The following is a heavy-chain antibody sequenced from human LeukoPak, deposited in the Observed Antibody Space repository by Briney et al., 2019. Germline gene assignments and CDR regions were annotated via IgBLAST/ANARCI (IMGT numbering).Heavy chain of an antibody. J-gene: IGHJ4*02. D-gene: IGHD5-18*01. CDR2: IRYDGGNK. CDR1: GFTFSNYG. Sequence: GGSLRLSCAASGFTFSNYGMHWVRQAPGKGLEWVAFIRYDGGNKYYADSVKGRFTISRDNSKNTLYLQMNSLRAEDTAVYYCAKDRRSGYNYPAYFDYWGQGTLVTVSS. CDR3: AKDRRSGYNYPAYFDY. V-gene: IGHV3-30*02.